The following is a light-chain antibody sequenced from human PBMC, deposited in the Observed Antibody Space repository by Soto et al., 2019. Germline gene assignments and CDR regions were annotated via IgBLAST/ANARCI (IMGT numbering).Light chain of an antibody. CDR2: AAS. J-gene: IGKJ4*01. CDR3: QQLNSYPLT. CDR1: QGISSY. V-gene: IGKV1-9*01. Sequence: DIQMTQSPSTLSASVGDRVTITCWASQGISSYLAWYQQKPGKAPKLLIYAASTLQSGVPSRFSGSGSGTEFTLTISSLQPEDFATYYCQQLNSYPLTFGGGTKVDI.